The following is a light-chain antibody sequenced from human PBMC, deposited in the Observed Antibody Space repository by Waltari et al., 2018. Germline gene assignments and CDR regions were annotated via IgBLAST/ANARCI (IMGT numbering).Light chain of an antibody. CDR1: QSLSKY. J-gene: IGKJ1*01. Sequence: VLTQSPGTLSLSPGETATLSCRASQSLSKYLVWYQQRPGHAPRLLIYAASTRATGVPDRFSGSGYGTDFTLTISRLEPEDFAVYYCQNHERLPAMFGQGTKVEIK. CDR3: QNHERLPAM. CDR2: AAS. V-gene: IGKV3-20*01.